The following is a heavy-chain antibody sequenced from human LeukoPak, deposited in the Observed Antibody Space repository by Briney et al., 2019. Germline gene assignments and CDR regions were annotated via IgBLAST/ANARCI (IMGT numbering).Heavy chain of an antibody. CDR1: GFTFSSYA. V-gene: IGHV3-23*01. D-gene: IGHD6-19*01. Sequence: PGGSLRLSCAASGFTFSSYAMSWVRQAPGKGLEWVSAISGSGGSAYYADSVKGRFTISRDNSKNTLYLQMNSLRAEDTAVYYCAKVRRSSGWDEGFDYWGQGTLVTVSS. CDR3: AKVRRSSGWDEGFDY. J-gene: IGHJ4*02. CDR2: ISGSGGSA.